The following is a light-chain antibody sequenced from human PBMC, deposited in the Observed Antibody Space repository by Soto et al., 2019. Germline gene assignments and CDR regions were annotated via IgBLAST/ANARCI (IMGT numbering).Light chain of an antibody. V-gene: IGKV1-5*01. CDR1: QSISQW. J-gene: IGKJ1*01. CDR3: QQYNGYSWT. Sequence: DIQMTQSPSTLSASVGDRVAITCRASQSISQWVAWYQQKPGRAPELLIYDASKLKSGVPSRFSGSGSGTEFSLTITSLQPDDSAMYYFQQYNGYSWTFGRGTKVDIK. CDR2: DAS.